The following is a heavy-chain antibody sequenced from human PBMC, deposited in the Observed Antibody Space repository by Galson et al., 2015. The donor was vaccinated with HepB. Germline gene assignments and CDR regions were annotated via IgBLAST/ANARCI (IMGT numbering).Heavy chain of an antibody. V-gene: IGHV3-30-3*01. CDR1: GFTFSSYA. D-gene: IGHD1-26*01. CDR2: ISYDGSNK. J-gene: IGHJ6*02. CDR3: ARDGWELRGVGYYYGMDV. Sequence: SLRLSCAASGFTFSSYAMHWVRQAPGKGLEWVAVISYDGSNKYYADSVKGRFTISRDNSKNTLYLQMNSLRAEDTAVYYCARDGWELRGVGYYYGMDVWGQGTTVTVSS.